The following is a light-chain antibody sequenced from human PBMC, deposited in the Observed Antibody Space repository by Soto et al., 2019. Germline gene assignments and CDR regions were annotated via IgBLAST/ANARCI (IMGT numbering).Light chain of an antibody. CDR3: QQRSNWPQT. CDR1: QSVAANY. J-gene: IGKJ1*01. V-gene: IGKV3D-20*02. CDR2: GAS. Sequence: EVVLTQSPGTLSLSPGERATLSCRASQSVAANYLAWYQQKRGQAPRLLIYGASSRATGIPDRFSGSGSGTDFTLTISSLEPEDFAVYYCQQRSNWPQTFGQGTRWIS.